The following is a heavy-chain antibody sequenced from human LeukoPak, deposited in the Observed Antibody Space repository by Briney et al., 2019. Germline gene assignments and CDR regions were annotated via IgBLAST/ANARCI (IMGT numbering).Heavy chain of an antibody. Sequence: PGGSLTLSCAASGFTFSSYWMSWVRQAPGKGLEWVANIKQDGSEKYYVDSVKGRFTISRDNAKNSLYLQMNSLRAEDTAVYYCARGNYYYDSSGYYHLDYWGQGTLVTVSS. CDR1: GFTFSSYW. D-gene: IGHD3-22*01. CDR3: ARGNYYYDSSGYYHLDY. J-gene: IGHJ4*02. CDR2: IKQDGSEK. V-gene: IGHV3-7*01.